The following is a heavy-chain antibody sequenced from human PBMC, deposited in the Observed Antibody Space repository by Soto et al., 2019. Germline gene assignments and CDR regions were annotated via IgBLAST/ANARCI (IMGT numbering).Heavy chain of an antibody. CDR1: GFTFSSYG. CDR3: AKEDWNYGNWFDP. D-gene: IGHD1-7*01. CDR2: ISYDGSNK. V-gene: IGHV3-30*18. J-gene: IGHJ5*02. Sequence: PGGSLRLSCAASGFTFSSYGMHWVRQAPGKGLEWVAVISYDGSNKYYADSVKGRFTISRDNSKNTLYLQMNSLRAEDTAVYYCAKEDWNYGNWFDPWGQGTLVTVSS.